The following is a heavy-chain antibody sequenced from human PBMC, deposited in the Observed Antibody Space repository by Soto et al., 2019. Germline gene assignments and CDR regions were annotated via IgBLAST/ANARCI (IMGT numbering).Heavy chain of an antibody. V-gene: IGHV1-69*06. CDR1: GGTFSSYA. J-gene: IGHJ3*02. CDR2: IIPIFGTA. D-gene: IGHD2-21*02. CDR3: AHRVLTAIPGHNAFDI. Sequence: QVQLVQSGAEVKKPGSSVKVSCKASGGTFSSYAISWVRQAPGQGLEWMGGIIPIFGTANYAQKFQGRVTITADKSTSTAYMELSSLRSEDTAVYYCAHRVLTAIPGHNAFDIWGQGTMVTVSS.